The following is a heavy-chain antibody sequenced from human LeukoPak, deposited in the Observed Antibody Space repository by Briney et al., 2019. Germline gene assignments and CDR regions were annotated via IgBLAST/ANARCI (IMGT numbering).Heavy chain of an antibody. CDR2: IYPGDSDT. J-gene: IGHJ4*02. D-gene: IGHD3-22*01. CDR3: ARSYYYDSSGYYLYYFDY. V-gene: IGHV5-51*01. CDR1: GYSLTNNW. Sequence: KRGESLKISCKVSGYSLTNNWIGWVRQVPGKGLEWMGLIYPGDSDTRYSPSFQGQVTISADKSISTAYLQWSSLKASDTAMYYCARSYYYDSSGYYLYYFDYWGQGTLVTVSS.